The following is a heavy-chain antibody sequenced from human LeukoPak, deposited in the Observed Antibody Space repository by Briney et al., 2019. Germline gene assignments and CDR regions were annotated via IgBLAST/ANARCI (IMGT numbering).Heavy chain of an antibody. J-gene: IGHJ4*02. Sequence: GGSLRLSCAASGFTFSSYAMSWVRQAPGKGLEWVSAISGSGGSTYYADSVKGRFTISRDNSKNTLYLQMNSLRAEDTAVYYCANAQQLVPFHYWGQGTLVTVSS. CDR2: ISGSGGST. V-gene: IGHV3-23*01. CDR1: GFTFSSYA. CDR3: ANAQQLVPFHY. D-gene: IGHD6-13*01.